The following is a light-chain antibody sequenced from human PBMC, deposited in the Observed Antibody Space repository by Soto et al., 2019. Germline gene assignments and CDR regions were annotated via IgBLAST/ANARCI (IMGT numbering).Light chain of an antibody. V-gene: IGLV2-14*03. Sequence: QSALTQPASASGSPGQSITISCTGTSSDIGGLYNYVSWYQQHPGKAPKLLIYDVNDRPSGVSDRFSGSKSGNTASLTISGLQAEDEDDYFCSAYSSGATHVVFGGGTKLTVL. CDR1: SSDIGGLYNY. J-gene: IGLJ2*01. CDR3: SAYSSGATHVV. CDR2: DVN.